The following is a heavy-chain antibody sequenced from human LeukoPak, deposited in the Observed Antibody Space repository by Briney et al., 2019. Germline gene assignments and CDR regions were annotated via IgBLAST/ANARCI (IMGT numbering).Heavy chain of an antibody. CDR3: ARGRVSSSTWYSTYYYFFYMDF. CDR1: GASMSSYY. J-gene: IGHJ6*03. D-gene: IGHD4-11*01. CDR2: VDHTGST. Sequence: SETLSLTCTVSGASMSSYYWSWIRQPPGKGLEWIGYVDHTGSTKFNPSLNGRVSISRDTSNNFFSLRLRSVTAADTAVYFCARGRVSSSTWYSTYYYFFYMDFWGKGTTVTVSS. V-gene: IGHV4-59*01.